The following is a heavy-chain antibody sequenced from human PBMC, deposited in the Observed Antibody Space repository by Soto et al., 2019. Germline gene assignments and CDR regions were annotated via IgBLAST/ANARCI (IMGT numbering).Heavy chain of an antibody. CDR1: GFTFSSYA. CDR3: VRDKRTISAVFPGY. D-gene: IGHD3-3*01. J-gene: IGHJ4*02. CDR2: ISGSGGST. V-gene: IGHV3-23*01. Sequence: PGGSLRLSCAASGFTFSSYAMSWVRQAPGKGLEWVSAISGSGGSTYYADSVKGRFTISRDKDNNTVYLHMNNLRAEDTAVYYCVRDKRTISAVFPGYWGQGTHVTVSS.